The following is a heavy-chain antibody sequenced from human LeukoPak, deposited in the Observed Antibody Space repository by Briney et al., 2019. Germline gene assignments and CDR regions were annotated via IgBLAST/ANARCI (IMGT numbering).Heavy chain of an antibody. J-gene: IGHJ5*02. CDR1: GYTFTSYY. V-gene: IGHV1-46*01. CDR3: ASAQRMGRYSYYYGSGSLYNWFDP. CDR2: INPSGGST. D-gene: IGHD3-10*01. Sequence: ASVKVSCKASGYTFTSYYMHWVRQAPGQGLEWMGIINPSGGSTSYAQKFQGRVTVTRDTSTSTVYMELSSLRSEDTAVYYCASAQRMGRYSYYYGSGSLYNWFDPWGQGTLVTVSS.